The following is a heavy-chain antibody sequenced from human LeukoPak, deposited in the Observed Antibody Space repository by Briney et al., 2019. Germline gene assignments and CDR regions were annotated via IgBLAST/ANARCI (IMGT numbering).Heavy chain of an antibody. V-gene: IGHV3-23*01. D-gene: IGHD2-2*02. CDR2: GGST. CDR3: AKDLGYQLLYSFYYYGMDV. Sequence: GGSTYYADSVKGRFTISRDNSKNTLYLQMNSLRGEDTAVYYCAKDLGYQLLYSFYYYGMDVWGQGTTVTVSS. J-gene: IGHJ6*02.